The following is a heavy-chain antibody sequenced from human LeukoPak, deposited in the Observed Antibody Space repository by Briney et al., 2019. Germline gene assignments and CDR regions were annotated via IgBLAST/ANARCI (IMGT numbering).Heavy chain of an antibody. J-gene: IGHJ4*02. CDR3: AKDRRPNSYSSSWLDY. D-gene: IGHD6-13*01. Sequence: PGGCLRLSCAASGFTFSSYAMHWVRQAPGKGLEWVAVISYDGSNKYYADSVKGRFTISRDNSKNTLYLQMNSLRAEDTAVYYCAKDRRPNSYSSSWLDYWGQGTLITVSS. V-gene: IGHV3-30*04. CDR1: GFTFSSYA. CDR2: ISYDGSNK.